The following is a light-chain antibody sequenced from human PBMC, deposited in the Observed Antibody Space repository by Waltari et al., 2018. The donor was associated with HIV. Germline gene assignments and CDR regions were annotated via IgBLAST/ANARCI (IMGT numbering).Light chain of an antibody. Sequence: DIVMTQSPLSLPVTPGETASISCRSSQSLLHSNGYNYLDWYLQKPGQSPQLLIYLGSNRASGVPDRFSGSGSGTDFTLKISRVEAEDVGVYYCMQALQTPLTWTFGQGTKVEIK. CDR1: QSLLHSNGYNY. CDR2: LGS. CDR3: MQALQTPLTWT. V-gene: IGKV2-28*01. J-gene: IGKJ1*01.